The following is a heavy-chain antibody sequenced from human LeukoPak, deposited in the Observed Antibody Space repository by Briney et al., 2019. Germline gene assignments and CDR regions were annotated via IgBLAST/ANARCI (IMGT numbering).Heavy chain of an antibody. CDR2: ISAYNGNT. CDR1: GYTFTSYG. CDR3: ARGRVQLEFRSLMDV. J-gene: IGHJ6*04. Sequence: GASVKVSCKASGYTFTSYGISWVRQAPGQGLEWMGWISAYNGNTNYAQKLQGRVTMTTDTSTSTAYMELRSLRSDDTAVYYCARGRVQLEFRSLMDVWGKGTTVTVSS. V-gene: IGHV1-18*01. D-gene: IGHD1-1*01.